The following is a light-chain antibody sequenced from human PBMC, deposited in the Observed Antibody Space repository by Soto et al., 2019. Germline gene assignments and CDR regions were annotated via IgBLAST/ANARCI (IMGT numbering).Light chain of an antibody. CDR2: DAS. CDR3: QQRSNWPPIT. V-gene: IGKV3-11*01. Sequence: EIVLTQSPATLSLSPGERATLSCRATQSISSYLAWYQQKPGQAPRLLIYDASHRATGIPARFSGSGSGTDFTRTIISLEPEDFAVYYFQQRSNWPPITFGQGTRLEIK. CDR1: QSISSY. J-gene: IGKJ5*01.